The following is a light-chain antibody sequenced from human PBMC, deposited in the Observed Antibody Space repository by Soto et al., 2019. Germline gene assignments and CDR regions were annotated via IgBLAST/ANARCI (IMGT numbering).Light chain of an antibody. Sequence: IQLTQSPSSLSASVGDRVTITCRASQVISSYLAWYQQKPGKAPKLLIYAATTLQSEVPSRFSGSGPETDFTLTISSLQPEDSATTYCQQLNSDPPLTFGGGTKVEIK. CDR2: AAT. CDR3: QQLNSDPPLT. V-gene: IGKV1-9*01. CDR1: QVISSY. J-gene: IGKJ4*01.